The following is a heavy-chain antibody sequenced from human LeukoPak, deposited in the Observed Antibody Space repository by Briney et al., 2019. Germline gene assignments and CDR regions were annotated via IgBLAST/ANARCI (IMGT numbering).Heavy chain of an antibody. J-gene: IGHJ4*02. CDR2: ISSGSRYI. CDR1: GFTFSSYT. Sequence: PGGSLRLSCAASGFTFSSYTMNWVRQAPGKGLEWVSSISSGSRYIYYTDSLKGRFTISRDNAKNSLYLQMNSLRAEDTAVYYCARVSPGDYWGQGTLVTVSS. V-gene: IGHV3-21*01. CDR3: ARVSPGDY.